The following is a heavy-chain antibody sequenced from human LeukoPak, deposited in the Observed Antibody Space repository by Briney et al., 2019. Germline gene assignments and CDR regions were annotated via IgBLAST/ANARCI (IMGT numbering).Heavy chain of an antibody. J-gene: IGHJ4*02. Sequence: PGGSLRLSCAASGFTFSSYGMHWVRQAPGKGLEWVAVIWYDGSNKYYADSVKGRFTISRDNSKNTLYLQMNSLRAEDTAVYYCARVPLGDYVFDYWGQGTLVTVSS. CDR1: GFTFSSYG. D-gene: IGHD4-17*01. CDR3: ARVPLGDYVFDY. CDR2: IWYDGSNK. V-gene: IGHV3-33*01.